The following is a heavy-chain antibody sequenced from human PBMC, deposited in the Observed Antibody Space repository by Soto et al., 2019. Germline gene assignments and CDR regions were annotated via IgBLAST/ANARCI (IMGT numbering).Heavy chain of an antibody. Sequence: GGSLRLSCAASGFTFSSYWMHWVRQAPGKGLVWVSRINSDGSSRYYADSVKGRFTISRDNAKNTLYLQMNSLRAEDTAVYYCAKDGYTAMVGPFDYWGQGTLVTVSS. D-gene: IGHD5-18*01. CDR2: INSDGSSR. CDR3: AKDGYTAMVGPFDY. J-gene: IGHJ4*02. V-gene: IGHV3-74*01. CDR1: GFTFSSYW.